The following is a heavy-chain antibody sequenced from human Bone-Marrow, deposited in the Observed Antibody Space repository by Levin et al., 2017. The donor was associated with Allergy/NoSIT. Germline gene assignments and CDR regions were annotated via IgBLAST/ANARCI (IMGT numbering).Heavy chain of an antibody. V-gene: IGHV4-31*03. Sequence: SQTLSLTCTVSCGSIRSGGSSWNWIRQHPGQALEWIGFIFHTGTTYYSPSLRSRVAISVDTSQNQFSLKVNSVTAADTAVYYCASRSGSSPHVDYWGRGLLVTVSS. CDR3: ASRSGSSPHVDY. CDR1: CGSIRSGGSS. J-gene: IGHJ4*02. CDR2: IFHTGTT. D-gene: IGHD6-6*01.